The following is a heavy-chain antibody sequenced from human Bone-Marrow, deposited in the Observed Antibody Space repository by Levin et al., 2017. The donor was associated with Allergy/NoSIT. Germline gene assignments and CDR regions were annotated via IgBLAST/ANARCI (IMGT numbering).Heavy chain of an antibody. Sequence: SETLSLTCTVSGGSIGSYYWNWIRQAPGKGLEWIGYVYYSGSTNYNPSLKSRVSMSVDTSKNQFSLNLRSVTAADTAVYYCTRQETGTIFDPWGQGTLVIVSS. J-gene: IGHJ5*02. CDR1: GGSIGSYY. CDR3: TRQETGTIFDP. CDR2: VYYSGST. D-gene: IGHD1-1*01. V-gene: IGHV4-59*08.